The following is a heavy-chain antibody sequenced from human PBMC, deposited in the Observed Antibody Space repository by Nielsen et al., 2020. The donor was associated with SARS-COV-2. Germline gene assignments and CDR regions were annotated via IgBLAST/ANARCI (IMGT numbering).Heavy chain of an antibody. CDR3: AREMYSSGWD. Sequence: GESLKISCAASGFTFSDYAMTWVRQAPGKGLEWVSTISGSGGGAYHADSVQGRFTISRDNSKNTLYLQMNSLRGEDTAVYYCAREMYSSGWDWGQGTQVTVSS. J-gene: IGHJ4*02. V-gene: IGHV3-23*01. D-gene: IGHD6-19*01. CDR1: GFTFSDYA. CDR2: ISGSGGGA.